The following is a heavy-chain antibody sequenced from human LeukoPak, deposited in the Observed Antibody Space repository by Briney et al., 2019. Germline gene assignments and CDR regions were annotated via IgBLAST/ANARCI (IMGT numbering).Heavy chain of an antibody. Sequence: AGGSLRLSCAAAGFTFSSYWMHWVRQAPGKGLVWVSRINSDGSSTSYADSVKGRFTISRDNAKNTLYLEMNSLRAEDTAVYYCARNLFEDFWSGYYTWGMDVWGQGTTVTVSS. CDR1: GFTFSSYW. D-gene: IGHD3-3*01. V-gene: IGHV3-74*01. CDR2: INSDGSST. CDR3: ARNLFEDFWSGYYTWGMDV. J-gene: IGHJ6*02.